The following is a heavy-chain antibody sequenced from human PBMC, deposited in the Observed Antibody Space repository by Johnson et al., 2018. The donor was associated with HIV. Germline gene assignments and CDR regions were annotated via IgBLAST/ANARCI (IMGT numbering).Heavy chain of an antibody. J-gene: IGHJ3*02. Sequence: VESGGGVVQPGGSLRLSCAASGFTFSSYGMHWVRQAPGKGLEWVAFIRYDGNNKYYADSVKGRFTISRDNSKNTLYLQMNSLRAEDTAVYYCVKLPVAPSYGAFDIWGQGTMVTVSS. V-gene: IGHV3-30*02. CDR2: IRYDGNNK. D-gene: IGHD6-19*01. CDR1: GFTFSSYG. CDR3: VKLPVAPSYGAFDI.